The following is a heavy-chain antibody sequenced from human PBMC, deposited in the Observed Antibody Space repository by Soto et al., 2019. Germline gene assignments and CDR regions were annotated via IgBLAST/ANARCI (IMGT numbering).Heavy chain of an antibody. CDR1: GGSRSTYD. D-gene: IGHD3-9*01. CDR2: IYYSGST. J-gene: IGHJ1*01. CDR3: ARDYYDAFTGFRAEYFQH. Sequence: SETLSLTCTVSGGSRSTYDWPWIRQPPGKGLEWIGYIYYSGSTNYNPSLKSRVTMSLDTSKKQFSLKLTSVTAADTAVYYCARDYYDAFTGFRAEYFQHWGPGTMVTVSS. V-gene: IGHV4-59*01.